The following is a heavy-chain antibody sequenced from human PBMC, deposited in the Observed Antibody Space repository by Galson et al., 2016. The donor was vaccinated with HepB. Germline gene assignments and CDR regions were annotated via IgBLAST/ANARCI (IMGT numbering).Heavy chain of an antibody. D-gene: IGHD6-13*01. CDR3: ATSRAAAGLIWFDP. CDR2: IYYTGST. Sequence: SETLSLTCTVAGGFISSYYWSWIRQPPGKGLEWIGNIYYTGSTNYNPSLESRVTISVDTSKIRFSLNLRSVTAADTAVYYCATSRAAAGLIWFDPWGPGTLVTVSS. J-gene: IGHJ5*02. CDR1: GGFISSYY. V-gene: IGHV4-59*01.